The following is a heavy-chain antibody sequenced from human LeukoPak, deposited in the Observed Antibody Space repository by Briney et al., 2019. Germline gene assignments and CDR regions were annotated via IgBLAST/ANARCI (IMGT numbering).Heavy chain of an antibody. J-gene: IGHJ4*02. V-gene: IGHV3-23*01. D-gene: IGHD6-19*01. Sequence: GGSLRLSCAASGFTFSSYAMSWVRQAPGKGLEWVSAISGSDGSTYYADSVKGRFTISRDNSKNTLYLQMNSLRAEDTAVYYCAKDGKPWLVPVGFDYWGQGTLVTVSS. CDR1: GFTFSSYA. CDR2: ISGSDGST. CDR3: AKDGKPWLVPVGFDY.